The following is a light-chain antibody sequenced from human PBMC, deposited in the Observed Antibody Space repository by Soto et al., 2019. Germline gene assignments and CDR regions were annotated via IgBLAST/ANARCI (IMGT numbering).Light chain of an antibody. Sequence: EVVLTQSPGTLSLSPGERATLSCRASESVSRSLLAWYQQKPGQAPRLLIYGASSRATGIPDRFSASGSGTDFTLIISRLEPEDFAVYYCQQYGSSPGTFGQGTKVEIK. V-gene: IGKV3-20*01. CDR1: ESVSRSL. CDR2: GAS. J-gene: IGKJ1*01. CDR3: QQYGSSPGT.